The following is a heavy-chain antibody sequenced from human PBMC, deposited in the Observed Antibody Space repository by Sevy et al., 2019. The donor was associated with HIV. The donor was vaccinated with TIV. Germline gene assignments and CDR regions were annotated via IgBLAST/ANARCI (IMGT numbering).Heavy chain of an antibody. CDR3: ARDRGEILHSAFDY. CDR2: ISYDGRNNK. CDR1: GFRFSDYS. D-gene: IGHD3-16*01. J-gene: IGHJ4*02. Sequence: GGSLRLSCAASGFRFSDYSMHWVRQAPGKGLEWVAVISYDGRNNKYNVDSVKGRFTIFRENSKNTLFLQMNSLRAEDSAIYYCARDRGEILHSAFDYWGQGTLVTVSS. V-gene: IGHV3-30*14.